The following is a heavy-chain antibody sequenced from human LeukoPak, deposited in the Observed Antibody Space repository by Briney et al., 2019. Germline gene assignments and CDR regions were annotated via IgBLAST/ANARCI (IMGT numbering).Heavy chain of an antibody. CDR1: GFTFDDYA. CDR3: TRVGYIDEGIDY. J-gene: IGHJ4*02. D-gene: IGHD5-24*01. Sequence: PGGSLRLSCAASGFTFDDYAMHWVRQAPGKGLEWVSGISWNSGSIGYADSVKGRFTISRDNAKNSLYLQMNSLRAEDTAIYYCTRVGYIDEGIDYWGQGTLVTVYS. V-gene: IGHV3-9*01. CDR2: ISWNSGSI.